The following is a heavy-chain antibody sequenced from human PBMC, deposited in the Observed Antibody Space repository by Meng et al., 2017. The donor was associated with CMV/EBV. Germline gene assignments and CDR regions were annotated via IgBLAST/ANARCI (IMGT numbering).Heavy chain of an antibody. V-gene: IGHV1-2*02. D-gene: IGHD5-18*01. CDR1: GYPFTGYY. Sequence: QVPLVQSGAEVKKPGASVKVSCKASGYPFTGYYMHWVRQAPGQGLEWMGWINPNSGGTNYAQKFQGRVTMTRDTSISTAYMELSRLRSDDTAVYYCARDTGERGYSYGQYYFDYWGQGTLVTVSS. CDR2: INPNSGGT. CDR3: ARDTGERGYSYGQYYFDY. J-gene: IGHJ4*02.